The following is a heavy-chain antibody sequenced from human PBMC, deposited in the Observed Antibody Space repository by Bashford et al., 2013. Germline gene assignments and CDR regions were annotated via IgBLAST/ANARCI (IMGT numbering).Heavy chain of an antibody. CDR2: INPNNGDT. D-gene: IGHD4-23*01. Sequence: VASVKVSCKASGYTFTNYYMHWVRQAPGQGLEWMGWINPNNGDTNYAQKFQGRVTLTRDTSTSTGYMELTRLRSDDTAVYYCPRGSLDDYGGNGGALDYWGQGTLVTVSS. CDR3: PRGSLDDYGGNGGALDY. V-gene: IGHV1-2*02. CDR1: GYTFTNYY. J-gene: IGHJ4*02.